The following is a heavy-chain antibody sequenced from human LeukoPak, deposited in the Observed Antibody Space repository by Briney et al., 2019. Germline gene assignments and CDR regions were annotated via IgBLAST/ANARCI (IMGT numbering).Heavy chain of an antibody. J-gene: IGHJ4*02. D-gene: IGHD5-12*01. CDR3: ARGGLATSLPRIIDY. V-gene: IGHV1-2*02. CDR2: INPNSGGT. Sequence: ASVKVSCKASGYTFTGYYMHWVRQAPGQGLEWMGWINPNSGGTNYAQKFQGRVTMTRDTSISTAYMELSRLRSDDTAVYYCARGGLATSLPRIIDYWGQGTLVTVSS. CDR1: GYTFTGYY.